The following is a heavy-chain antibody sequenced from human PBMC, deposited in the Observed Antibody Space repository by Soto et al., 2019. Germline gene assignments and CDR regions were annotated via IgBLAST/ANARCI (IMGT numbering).Heavy chain of an antibody. CDR2: ISYDGSNQ. CDR1: GFTFSDFE. CDR3: ARRTGTAPRFDY. Sequence: QVQLVESGGGEVQPGRSLRLSCSASGFTFSDFEMYWVRQAPGKGLDWVSFISYDGSNQYYAGSVKGRFTVSRDNSKNTLFLLMNSLRPEDTAVYFCARRTGTAPRFDYWGQGTLVTVSS. J-gene: IGHJ4*02. V-gene: IGHV3-30-3*01. D-gene: IGHD1-7*01.